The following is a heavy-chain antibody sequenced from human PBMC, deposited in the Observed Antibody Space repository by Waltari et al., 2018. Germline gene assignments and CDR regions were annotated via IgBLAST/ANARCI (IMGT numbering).Heavy chain of an antibody. D-gene: IGHD3-3*02. V-gene: IGHV1-69*12. CDR2: IIPMFGIP. Sequence: HVQLLQSGAEVKNPGSSVKVSCKASGGTFGGYGSSRVRHVPGQGLEWMGVIIPMFGIPDYSQKFQGRLTITADESSTTVYMELISLRSEDTAVYYCATHKLGISQHYYHMDVWGKGTTVTISS. CDR3: ATHKLGISQHYYHMDV. CDR1: GGTFGGYG. J-gene: IGHJ6*03.